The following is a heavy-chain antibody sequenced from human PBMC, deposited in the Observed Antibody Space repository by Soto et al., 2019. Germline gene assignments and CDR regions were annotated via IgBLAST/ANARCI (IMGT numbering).Heavy chain of an antibody. CDR3: ARDRTYYYGSGSYYDPSFDI. Sequence: GGSLRLSCSASGFTFSSYSMNWVRQAPGKGLEWVSYISSSSSTIYYADSVKGRFTISRDNAKNSLYLQMNSLRDEDTAVYYCARDRTYYYGSGSYYDPSFDIWGQGTMVTVSS. V-gene: IGHV3-48*02. D-gene: IGHD3-10*01. J-gene: IGHJ3*02. CDR2: ISSSSSTI. CDR1: GFTFSSYS.